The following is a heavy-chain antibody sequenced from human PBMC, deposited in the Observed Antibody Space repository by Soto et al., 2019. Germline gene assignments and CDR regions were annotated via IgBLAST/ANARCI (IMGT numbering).Heavy chain of an antibody. J-gene: IGHJ3*02. CDR2: IYYSGST. V-gene: IGHV4-59*01. CDR3: AREAEHYDFWSGYLAFDI. D-gene: IGHD3-3*01. Sequence: SETLSLTCTVSGGSISSYYWSWIRQPPGKGLEWIGYIYYSGSTNYNPSLKSRVTISVDTSKNQFSLKLSSVTAADTAVYYCAREAEHYDFWSGYLAFDIWGQGTMVTVSS. CDR1: GGSISSYY.